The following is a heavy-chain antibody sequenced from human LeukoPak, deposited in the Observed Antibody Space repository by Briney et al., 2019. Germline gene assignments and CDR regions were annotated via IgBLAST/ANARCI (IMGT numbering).Heavy chain of an antibody. V-gene: IGHV4-39*01. Sequence: PSETLSLTRTVSGGSISSTNYYWDWIRQPPGKGLEWIGSIYYSGSTYYNPSLKSRLTISVDTSKNQFSLRLSSVTAADTAVYYCSTQYYDSSGYYLVHWGQGTLLTVSS. CDR1: GGSISSTNYY. J-gene: IGHJ4*02. CDR3: STQYYDSSGYYLVH. D-gene: IGHD3-22*01. CDR2: IYYSGST.